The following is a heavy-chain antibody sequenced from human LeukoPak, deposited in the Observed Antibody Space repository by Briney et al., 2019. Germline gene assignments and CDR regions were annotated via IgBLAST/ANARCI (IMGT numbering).Heavy chain of an antibody. Sequence: GGSLRLSCTASGFTFSNYGIPWVRQAPGKGLEWVAFILSDATKSYYVDSVRGRFTLSRDNSKNTVYLQMNSLRVEDTAVYHCVKDPIAAVGTRGFDYWGQGTLVAVSS. V-gene: IGHV3-30*02. CDR2: ILSDATKS. CDR1: GFTFSNYG. D-gene: IGHD6-13*01. CDR3: VKDPIAAVGTRGFDY. J-gene: IGHJ4*02.